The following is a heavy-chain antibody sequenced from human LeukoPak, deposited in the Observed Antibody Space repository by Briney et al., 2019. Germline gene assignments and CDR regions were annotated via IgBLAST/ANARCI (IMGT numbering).Heavy chain of an antibody. CDR2: INPDSGGT. J-gene: IGHJ6*02. D-gene: IGHD3-3*02. Sequence: ASVKVSFEASGYTFTGYYIHWVRQAPGQGLEWMGRINPDSGGTNYAQKFQGRVTMTRDTSITTAYMELSRLRSDDTAVYYCGRDYHLGGIDVWGQGTTVTVSS. V-gene: IGHV1-2*06. CDR3: GRDYHLGGIDV. CDR1: GYTFTGYY.